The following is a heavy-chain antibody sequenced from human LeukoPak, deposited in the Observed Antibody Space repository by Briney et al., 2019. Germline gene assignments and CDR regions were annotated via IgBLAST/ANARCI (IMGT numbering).Heavy chain of an antibody. CDR2: ISYDGSNK. J-gene: IGHJ4*02. CDR1: GFTFSSYA. CDR3: ARDWGCSSTSCYESDYFDY. V-gene: IGHV3-30*04. Sequence: GGSLRLSCPASGFTFSSYAMHWVRQAPGKGLEWVAVISYDGSNKYYADSVKGRFTISRDNSKNTLYLQMNSLRAEDTAVYYCARDWGCSSTSCYESDYFDYWGQGTLVTVSS. D-gene: IGHD2-2*01.